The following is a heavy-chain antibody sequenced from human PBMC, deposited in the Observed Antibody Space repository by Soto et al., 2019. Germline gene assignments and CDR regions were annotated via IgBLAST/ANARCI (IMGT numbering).Heavy chain of an antibody. CDR2: IRYDATYK. V-gene: IGHV3-33*01. D-gene: IGHD4-17*01. CDR1: GFIFSHFG. Sequence: QVQLVESGGGVVQPGRSLRLSCAASGFIFSHFGMNWVRQAPGKGLEWVAVIRYDATYKAYAESVKGRFTISRENSKNTGFLQMDSLRVEDTAVYYCARFNGDDNSGAFDVWGQGTVVTVSS. CDR3: ARFNGDDNSGAFDV. J-gene: IGHJ3*01.